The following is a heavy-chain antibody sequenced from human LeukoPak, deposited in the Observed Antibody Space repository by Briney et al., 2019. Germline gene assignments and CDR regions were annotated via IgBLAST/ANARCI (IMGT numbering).Heavy chain of an antibody. V-gene: IGHV1-8*01. J-gene: IGHJ6*02. D-gene: IGHD5-12*01. CDR2: MNPNSGNT. CDR1: GYTFTSYD. CDR3: ARVSMVATNYYYYGMDV. Sequence: GASVKVSCKASGYTFTSYDINWVRQATGQGLEWMGWMNPNSGNTGYAQKFQGRVTMTRNTSISTAYMELSSLRSEDTAVYYCARVSMVATNYYYYGMDVWGQGTTVTVSS.